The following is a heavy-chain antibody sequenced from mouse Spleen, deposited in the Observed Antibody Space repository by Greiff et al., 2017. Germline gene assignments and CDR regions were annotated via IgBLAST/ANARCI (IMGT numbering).Heavy chain of an antibody. CDR2: IDPENGDT. V-gene: IGHV14-4*01. D-gene: IGHD1-1*01. J-gene: IGHJ3*01. CDR1: GFNIKDYY. CDR3: TTGTVPAWFAY. Sequence: VQLQQSGAELVKPGASVKLSCTASGFNIKDYYMHWVKQRPEQGLEWIGWIDPENGDTEYASKFQGKATITADTSSNTAYLQLSSLTSEDTAVYYCTTGTVPAWFAYWGQGTLVTVSA.